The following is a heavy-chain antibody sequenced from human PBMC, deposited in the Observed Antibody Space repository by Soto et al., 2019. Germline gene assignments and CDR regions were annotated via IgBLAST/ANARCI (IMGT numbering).Heavy chain of an antibody. V-gene: IGHV3-43*01. D-gene: IGHD1-26*01. J-gene: IGHJ4*02. CDR3: AKDGNSGSYYLFDY. CDR2: ISWDGDST. CDR1: GFTFDDYI. Sequence: PGGSLRLSCAASGFTFDDYIMHWVRQAPGKGLEWVSLISWDGDSTYYADYVKGRFTISRDNSKNSLYLQMNSLRTEDTALYYCAKDGNSGSYYLFDYWGQGTLVTVSS.